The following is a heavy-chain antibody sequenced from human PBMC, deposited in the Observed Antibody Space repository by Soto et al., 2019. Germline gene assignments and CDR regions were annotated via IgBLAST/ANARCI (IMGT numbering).Heavy chain of an antibody. Sequence: QVQLVQSGAEVKKPGSSLKVSCKASGGTFTNYAFSWVRQAPGQGLEWMGGIIPDFGTPDYATKFQGIVTITADEATRTASMELSSLRSDDTVVYYCARERAVGYCITTTFPNPFYYSAMDVWGQGTTVTVSS. CDR2: IIPDFGTP. V-gene: IGHV1-69*12. D-gene: IGHD2-2*01. CDR3: ARERAVGYCITTTFPNPFYYSAMDV. CDR1: GGTFTNYA. J-gene: IGHJ6*02.